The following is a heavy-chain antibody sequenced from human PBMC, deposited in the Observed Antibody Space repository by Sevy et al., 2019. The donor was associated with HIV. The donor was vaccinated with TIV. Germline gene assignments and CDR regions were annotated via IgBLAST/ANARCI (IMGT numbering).Heavy chain of an antibody. V-gene: IGHV4-61*02. J-gene: IGHJ6*02. CDR1: GGSISSGSYY. CDR3: ARANAKPGAGRSYYYYYGMDV. CDR2: IYTSGST. D-gene: IGHD1-1*01. Sequence: SETLSLTCTVSGGSISSGSYYWSWIRQPAGKGLEWIGRIYTSGSTNYNPSLKSRVTMSVDTSKNQFSLKLSSVTAADTAVYYCARANAKPGAGRSYYYYYGMDVWGQGTTVTVSS.